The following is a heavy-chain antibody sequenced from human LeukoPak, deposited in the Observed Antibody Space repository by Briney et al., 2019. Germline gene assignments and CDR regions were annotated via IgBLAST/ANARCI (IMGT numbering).Heavy chain of an antibody. CDR1: GFTFSSYA. D-gene: IGHD4-17*01. Sequence: GGSLRLSCAASGFTFSSYAMSWVRQAPGKGLEWVSAISGSGGSTYYADSVKGRFTISRDNSKNTLYLQMNSLRAVDTAVYYRAKESPRKTTVTTDSGDYWGQGTLVTVSS. V-gene: IGHV3-23*01. CDR2: ISGSGGST. CDR3: AKESPRKTTVTTDSGDY. J-gene: IGHJ4*02.